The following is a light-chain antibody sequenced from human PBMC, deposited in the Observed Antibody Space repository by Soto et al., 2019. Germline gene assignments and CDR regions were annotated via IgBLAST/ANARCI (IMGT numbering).Light chain of an antibody. J-gene: IGKJ2*01. Sequence: DIQMTQSPSTLSASVGDRVTITCRASQSISNWLAWYQQKPGKAPKLLIYKASSLESGVPSRFSGSGSGSEFTLTISSLQPDDFATYYFQQYNSYSRYTFGRGTKLEIK. CDR1: QSISNW. CDR3: QQYNSYSRYT. V-gene: IGKV1-5*03. CDR2: KAS.